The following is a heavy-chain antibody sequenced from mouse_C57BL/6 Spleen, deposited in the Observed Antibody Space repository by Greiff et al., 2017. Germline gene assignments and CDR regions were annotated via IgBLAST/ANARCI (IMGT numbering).Heavy chain of an antibody. CDR1: GYSFTDYN. V-gene: IGHV1-39*01. CDR3: ARAGGGDGLWFAY. CDR2: INPNYGTT. Sequence: VQLKESGPELVKPGASVKISCKASGYSFTDYNMNWVKQSNGKSLEWIGVINPNYGTTSYNQKFKGKATLTVDQSSSTAYMQLNSLTSEDSAVYYCARAGGGDGLWFAYWGQGTLVTVSA. D-gene: IGHD2-3*01. J-gene: IGHJ3*01.